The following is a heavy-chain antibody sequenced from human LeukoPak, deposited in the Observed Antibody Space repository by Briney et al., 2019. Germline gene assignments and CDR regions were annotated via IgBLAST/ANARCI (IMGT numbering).Heavy chain of an antibody. Sequence: TGGSLRLSCAASGFTFSSYAMSWVRQAPGKGLEWVSGIGGSGDITYYADSVKGRFTISRDNSKNTLYLQMNSLRAEDTAVYYRAKAAVAAYFYYYGMDVWGQGTTVTVSS. CDR1: GFTFSSYA. J-gene: IGHJ6*02. CDR2: IGGSGDIT. V-gene: IGHV3-23*01. D-gene: IGHD6-19*01. CDR3: AKAAVAAYFYYYGMDV.